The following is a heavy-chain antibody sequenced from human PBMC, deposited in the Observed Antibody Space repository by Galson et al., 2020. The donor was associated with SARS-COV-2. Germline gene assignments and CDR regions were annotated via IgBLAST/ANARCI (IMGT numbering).Heavy chain of an antibody. D-gene: IGHD3-10*01. CDR3: AHRSITMVRGSFDP. J-gene: IGHJ5*02. Sequence: SGPTLVKPTQTLTLTCTFSGFSLRPSGVGVGWIRQPPGKAVAWPALIYWDDDKRYSPSLKSRLTITKDTSKNQVVLTMTNMDPVDTATYYCAHRSITMVRGSFDPWGQGTLVTVSS. CDR1: GFSLRPSGVG. V-gene: IGHV2-5*02. CDR2: IYWDDDK.